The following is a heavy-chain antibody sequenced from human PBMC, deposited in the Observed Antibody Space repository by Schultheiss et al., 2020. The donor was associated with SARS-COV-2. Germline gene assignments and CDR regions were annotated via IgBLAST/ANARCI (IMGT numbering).Heavy chain of an antibody. CDR1: GGSFSGYY. V-gene: IGHV4-34*01. Sequence: SETLSLTCAVYGGSFSGYYWSWIRQPPGKGLEWIGEINHSGSTNYNPSLKSRVTISVDTSKNQFSLKLSSVTAADTAVYYCARGGYPFDYWCQGTLVTVSS. D-gene: IGHD5-18*01. J-gene: IGHJ4*02. CDR2: INHSGST. CDR3: ARGGYPFDY.